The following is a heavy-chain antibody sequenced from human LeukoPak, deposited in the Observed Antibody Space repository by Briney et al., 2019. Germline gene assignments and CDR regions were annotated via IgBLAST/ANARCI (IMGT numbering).Heavy chain of an antibody. Sequence: GGSLRLSCAASGFTFSSYAMSWVRQAPGKGLEWVSGIKSSGGNTYYVDSVKGRFTISRDNSKNTLYLQMNSLRAEDTAVYYCAKDAEKKGPTGYWGQGTLVTVSS. CDR1: GFTFSSYA. CDR3: AKDAEKKGPTGY. J-gene: IGHJ4*02. V-gene: IGHV3-23*01. CDR2: IKSSGGNT.